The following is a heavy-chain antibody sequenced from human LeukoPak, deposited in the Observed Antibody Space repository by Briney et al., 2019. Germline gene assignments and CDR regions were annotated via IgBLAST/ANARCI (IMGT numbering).Heavy chain of an antibody. Sequence: ASVKVSCKASGYTFTSYGISWVRQAPGQGLEWMGWISAYNGNTNYAQKLQGRVTKTTDTSTSTAYMELRSLRSDDTAVYYCARDEYYDFWSGYYNGLYYFDYWGQGTLVTVSS. V-gene: IGHV1-18*01. J-gene: IGHJ4*02. CDR3: ARDEYYDFWSGYYNGLYYFDY. CDR2: ISAYNGNT. CDR1: GYTFTSYG. D-gene: IGHD3-3*01.